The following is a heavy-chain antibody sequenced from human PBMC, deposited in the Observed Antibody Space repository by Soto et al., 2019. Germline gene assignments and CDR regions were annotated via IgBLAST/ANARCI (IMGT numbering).Heavy chain of an antibody. CDR3: ARHYFLWFGQNPGWFDP. V-gene: IGHV4-39*01. D-gene: IGHD3-10*01. Sequence: SETLSLTCTVSGGSIISSSYYWVWIRQPPGKGLEWIGSIYYSGSTYYNPSLKSRVTISVDTSKNQFSLKLSSVTAADTAVYYCARHYFLWFGQNPGWFDPWGQGTLVTVSS. J-gene: IGHJ5*02. CDR1: GGSIISSSYY. CDR2: IYYSGST.